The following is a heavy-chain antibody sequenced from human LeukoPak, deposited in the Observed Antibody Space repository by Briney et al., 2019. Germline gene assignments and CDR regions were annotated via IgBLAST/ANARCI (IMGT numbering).Heavy chain of an antibody. J-gene: IGHJ3*02. CDR3: ARYHNGYDAFDI. D-gene: IGHD1-1*01. CDR2: IIPIFGAA. Sequence: SGKVSCKGSGGTFISYGIRWVRQAPGQGLEWMGGIIPIFGAANYAQKFQGRVTITTDESTSTAYIDLSSLRSEDTAVYYCARYHNGYDAFDIWGQGTMVTVSS. V-gene: IGHV1-69*05. CDR1: GGTFISYG.